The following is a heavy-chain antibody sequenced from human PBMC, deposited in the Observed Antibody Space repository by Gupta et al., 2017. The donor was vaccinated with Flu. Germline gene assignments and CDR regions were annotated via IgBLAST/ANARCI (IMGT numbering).Heavy chain of an antibody. CDR3: AREGVYCSTTACSDY. Sequence: QLSQPGGGLAHPGESLRLSCVASDFPFRSYAMSWVRQAPGKGPEWVSSLSSASDRIHYSDSVRGRFTISRDNSKNTLYLQMNSLRVEDAAVYYGAREGVYCSTTACSDYWGQGTLVTVSS. V-gene: IGHV3-23*01. D-gene: IGHD2-2*01. CDR1: DFPFRSYA. CDR2: LSSASDRI. J-gene: IGHJ4*02.